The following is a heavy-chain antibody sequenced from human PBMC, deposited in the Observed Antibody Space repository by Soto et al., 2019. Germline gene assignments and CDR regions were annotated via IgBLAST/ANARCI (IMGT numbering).Heavy chain of an antibody. J-gene: IGHJ4*02. D-gene: IGHD2-2*01. CDR3: AKDSEGILVVPDAFDY. CDR2: ISGSGGST. Sequence: EVQLLESGGGLVQPGGSLRLSCAASGFTFSSYAMSWVRQAPGKGLEWVSAISGSGGSTYYADSVKGRFTISRDNSKNTLYLQMNSLRAEDTAVYYCAKDSEGILVVPDAFDYWGQGTLVTVSS. V-gene: IGHV3-23*01. CDR1: GFTFSSYA.